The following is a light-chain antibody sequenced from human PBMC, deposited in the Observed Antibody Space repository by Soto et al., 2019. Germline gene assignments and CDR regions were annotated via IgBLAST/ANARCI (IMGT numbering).Light chain of an antibody. CDR3: QSYDSSLSVV. V-gene: IGLV1-40*01. CDR1: SSNIGAGYD. CDR2: NNN. Sequence: QSVLTQPPSVSGAPGQRVTISCTGSSSNIGAGYDVHWYQQLPGTAPKLLIYNNNNRPSGVPDRFSGSKSGTSASLAITGRQAEDEADYYCQSYDSSLSVVFGGGTKLTVL. J-gene: IGLJ2*01.